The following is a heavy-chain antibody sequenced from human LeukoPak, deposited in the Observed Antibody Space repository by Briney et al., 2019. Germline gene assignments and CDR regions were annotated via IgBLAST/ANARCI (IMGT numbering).Heavy chain of an antibody. D-gene: IGHD1-26*01. Sequence: ASVKVSCKTSGYSFINYDISWVRQAPGQGLEWMGWISPYKGNTNSAQKLQGRVTMTTDTSTSTAYMELRSLRSDDTAFYYCARSSGSYSTFDYRGQGTLVTVPS. CDR2: ISPYKGNT. CDR3: ARSSGSYSTFDY. CDR1: GYSFINYD. V-gene: IGHV1-18*01. J-gene: IGHJ4*02.